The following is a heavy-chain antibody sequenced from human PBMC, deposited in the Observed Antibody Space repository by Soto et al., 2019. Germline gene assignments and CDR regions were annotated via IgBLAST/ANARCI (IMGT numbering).Heavy chain of an antibody. Sequence: GGSLRLSCAASGFTFSSYAMHWVRQAPGKGLEWVAVISYDGSNKYYADSVKGRFTISRDNSKNTLYLQMNSLRAEDTAVYYCARDFGSWTPKDYFDYWGQGTLVTVPQ. CDR1: GFTFSSYA. D-gene: IGHD3-3*01. J-gene: IGHJ4*02. CDR3: ARDFGSWTPKDYFDY. V-gene: IGHV3-30-3*01. CDR2: ISYDGSNK.